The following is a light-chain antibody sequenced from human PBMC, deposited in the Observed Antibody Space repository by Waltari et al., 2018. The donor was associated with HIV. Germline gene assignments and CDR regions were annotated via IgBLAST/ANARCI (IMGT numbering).Light chain of an antibody. CDR3: SSYVGSNRV. V-gene: IGLV2-8*01. CDR2: EVN. J-gene: IGLJ3*02. Sequence: QSALTQPPSASGSPGQSVTISCTGISSDVGDYNSVSWYQQHPGKSPQLMIYEVNKLPSGVPDRFSGSKSGNTASLTVSGLQAGDEADYYCSSYVGSNRVFGGGTKLTVL. CDR1: SSDVGDYNS.